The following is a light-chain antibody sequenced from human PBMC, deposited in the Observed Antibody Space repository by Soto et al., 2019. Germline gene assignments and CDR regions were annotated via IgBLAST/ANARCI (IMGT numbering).Light chain of an antibody. V-gene: IGKV3-20*01. CDR1: QTVSTNY. Sequence: EIVLTQSPGTLSLSPGERATLSCRASQTVSTNYLAWYQQKPGQAPRLLIFDASTRATGIPDGFTGSGSGTDFTLTISRLEPEDFAVYYCQLYGASPKTFGQGTKVEIK. J-gene: IGKJ1*01. CDR2: DAS. CDR3: QLYGASPKT.